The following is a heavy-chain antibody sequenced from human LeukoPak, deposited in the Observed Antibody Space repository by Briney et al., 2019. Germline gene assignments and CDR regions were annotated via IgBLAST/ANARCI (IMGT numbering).Heavy chain of an antibody. CDR1: GFTFSSYW. V-gene: IGHV3-74*01. J-gene: IGHJ5*02. Sequence: PGGSLRLSCAASGFTFSSYWMNWVRQAPGKGVVWVSRIASDGSSTTYADSVKGRFSISRDNAKNTLYLQMNSLRVEDTAVYYCARDSGFNWFDPWGQGTLVTVSS. D-gene: IGHD3-22*01. CDR3: ARDSGFNWFDP. CDR2: IASDGSST.